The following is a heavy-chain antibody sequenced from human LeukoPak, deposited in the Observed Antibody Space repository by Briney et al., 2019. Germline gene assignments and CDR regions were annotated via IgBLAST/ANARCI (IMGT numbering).Heavy chain of an antibody. V-gene: IGHV3-48*01. D-gene: IGHD6-19*01. CDR1: GFTFSSYS. CDR3: AREKDEWLVPSYYYYMDV. J-gene: IGHJ6*03. CDR2: ISSSSSTI. Sequence: QTGGSLRLSCAASGFTFSSYSMNWVRQAPGKGLEWVSYISSSSSTIYYADSVKGRFTISRDNAKNSLYLQMNSLRAEDTAVYYCAREKDEWLVPSYYYYMDVWGKGTTVTVSS.